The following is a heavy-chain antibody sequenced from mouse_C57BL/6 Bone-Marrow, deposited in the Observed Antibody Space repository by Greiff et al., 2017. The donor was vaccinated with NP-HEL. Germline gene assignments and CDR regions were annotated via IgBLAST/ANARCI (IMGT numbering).Heavy chain of an antibody. CDR2: IRNKANGYTT. CDR3: ARDGNYFDY. CDR1: GFTFTDYY. Sequence: EVQLVESGGGLVQPGGSLRLSCATSGFTFTDYYMSWVRQPPGKALEWLGFIRNKANGYTTDYSASVKGRFTISRDNSQNILYLQMNTLRAEDSATYDCARDGNYFDYWGQGTTLTVTS. J-gene: IGHJ2*01. V-gene: IGHV7-3*02.